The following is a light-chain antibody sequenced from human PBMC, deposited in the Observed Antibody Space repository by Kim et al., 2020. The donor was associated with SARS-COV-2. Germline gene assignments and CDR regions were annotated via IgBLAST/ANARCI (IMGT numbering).Light chain of an antibody. V-gene: IGKV3-11*01. Sequence: EIVLTQSPATLSLSPGERATLSCRASQSVSSYLAWYQQKPGQAPRLLIYDASNMATGIPARFSGSGSGTDFTLTISSLEPEDFSIFYCQQLSNWPISFGQGTRLEIK. CDR2: DAS. J-gene: IGKJ5*01. CDR3: QQLSNWPIS. CDR1: QSVSSY.